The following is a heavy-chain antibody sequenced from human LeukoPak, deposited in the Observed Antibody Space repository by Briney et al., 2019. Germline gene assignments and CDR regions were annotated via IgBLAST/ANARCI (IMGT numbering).Heavy chain of an antibody. CDR2: ISAYNGKT. D-gene: IGHD2-15*01. Sequence: ASVKVSCKASGYTFTNYGFNWVRQAPGQGLEWMGWISAYNGKTNYAQKVQRRVTMTTDTSTNTAYMELRSLRSDDTAVYYCARWDRSTAATFDFWGQGTPVTVSS. CDR1: GYTFTNYG. J-gene: IGHJ4*02. CDR3: ARWDRSTAATFDF. V-gene: IGHV1-18*01.